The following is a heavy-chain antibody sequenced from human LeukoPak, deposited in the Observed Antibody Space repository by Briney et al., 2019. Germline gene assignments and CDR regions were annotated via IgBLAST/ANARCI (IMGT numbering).Heavy chain of an antibody. Sequence: GGSLRLSCAASGFTFSSYGMHWVRQAPGKGLEGVAVIWYDGSNKYYEDSVKGRFTISRENAKNTLYLQMNSLRAEDTAVYYCAKQCGGSDWFDAFDLWGQGTMVTVSS. CDR2: IWYDGSNK. CDR1: GFTFSSYG. CDR3: AKQCGGSDWFDAFDL. D-gene: IGHD6-19*01. V-gene: IGHV3-30*02. J-gene: IGHJ3*01.